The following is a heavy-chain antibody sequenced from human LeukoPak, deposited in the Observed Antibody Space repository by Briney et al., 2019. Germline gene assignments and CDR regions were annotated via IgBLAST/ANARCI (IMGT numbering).Heavy chain of an antibody. J-gene: IGHJ6*03. CDR2: MNPNSGNT. CDR1: GYTFTGYD. V-gene: IGHV1-8*01. CDR3: ARGRVVVVPAASSRKTHYYYYYMDV. D-gene: IGHD2-2*01. Sequence: GASVKVSCKASGYTFTGYDINWVRQATGQGLEWMGWMNPNSGNTGYAQKFQGRVTMTRNTSISTAYMELSSLRSEDTAVYYCARGRVVVVPAASSRKTHYYYYYMDVWGKGTTVTVSS.